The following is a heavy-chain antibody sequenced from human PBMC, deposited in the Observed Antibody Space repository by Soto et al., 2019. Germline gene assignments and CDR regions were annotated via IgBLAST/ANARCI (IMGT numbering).Heavy chain of an antibody. V-gene: IGHV4-59*01. CDR2: IYYSGST. CDR1: GGSISSYY. Sequence: PSETLSLTCTVSGGSISSYYWSWIRQPPGKGLEWIGYIYYSGSTNYNPSLKSRVTISVDTSKNQFSLKLSSVTAADTAVYYCARGGYDFWSGYDGWFDPWGQGTLVTVSS. CDR3: ARGGYDFWSGYDGWFDP. J-gene: IGHJ5*02. D-gene: IGHD3-3*01.